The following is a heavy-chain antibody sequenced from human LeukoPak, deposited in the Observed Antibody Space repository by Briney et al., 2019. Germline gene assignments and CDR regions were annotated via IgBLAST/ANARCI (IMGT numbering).Heavy chain of an antibody. D-gene: IGHD1-1*01. CDR3: ARVGDWNDLVC. J-gene: IGHJ4*02. Sequence: AETLSLTCTVSGGSITNYWWGWIRQPPGRGLEWIGYIYYSGSTTSYNPSHRGRATISVDASKNQFSLRLRSVTAADTAVYYCARVGDWNDLVCWGQGTLVPVSS. CDR1: GGSITNYW. V-gene: IGHV4-59*01. CDR2: IYYSGSTT.